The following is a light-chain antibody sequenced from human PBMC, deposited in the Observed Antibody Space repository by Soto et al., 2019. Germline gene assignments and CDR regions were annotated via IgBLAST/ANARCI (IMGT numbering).Light chain of an antibody. CDR3: QVWDSSSDHSVV. V-gene: IGLV3-21*04. J-gene: IGLJ2*01. CDR1: NIGSKS. Sequence: SYELTQPPSVSVAPGKTARITCGGTNIGSKSVHWYQQKPGQAPVLVIYYDSDRPSGIPERFSGSNSGNTATLTISRVVAGDEADYYCQVWDSSSDHSVVFGGGTKVTVL. CDR2: YDS.